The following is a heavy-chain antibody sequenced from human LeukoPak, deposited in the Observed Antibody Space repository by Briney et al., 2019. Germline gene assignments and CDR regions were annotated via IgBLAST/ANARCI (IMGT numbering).Heavy chain of an antibody. J-gene: IGHJ4*02. V-gene: IGHV3-74*01. CDR1: GFNFSTYW. Sequence: GGSLRLSCAASGFNFSTYWMHWVRQAPGKGLVWVSRIITDGSSTSYVNSVKGRFTISRDNAKNTLYLQMNSLRAADTAVYYCARGGAVVVTAPDYWGQGTLVTVSS. D-gene: IGHD2-21*02. CDR2: IITDGSST. CDR3: ARGGAVVVTAPDY.